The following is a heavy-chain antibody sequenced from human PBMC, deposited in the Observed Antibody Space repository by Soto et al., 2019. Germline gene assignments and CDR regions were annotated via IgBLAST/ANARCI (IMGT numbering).Heavy chain of an antibody. V-gene: IGHV4-4*02. CDR1: GGSISSYYW. Sequence: QVQLQESGPRLVKPSGTLSLTCGVSGGSISSYYWWSWVRQPPGRGLEWIGEIYHSGSTNYNPSLKSRVTISVDKSKDQFSLELTYVTAADTAVYFCARDRPSEYTYGSSGWSDTWGQGTLVTVSS. D-gene: IGHD5-18*01. CDR2: IYHSGST. J-gene: IGHJ5*02. CDR3: ARDRPSEYTYGSSGWSDT.